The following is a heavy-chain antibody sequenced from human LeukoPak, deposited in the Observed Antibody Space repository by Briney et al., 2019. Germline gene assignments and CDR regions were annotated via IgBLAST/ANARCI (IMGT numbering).Heavy chain of an antibody. CDR1: GGSISSGGYY. CDR2: ISYSGST. V-gene: IGHV4-31*03. Sequence: SDTLSLTCTVSGGSISSGGYYWSSRRQHPGKGLWRIGYISYSGSTYYNPSLKSRDTISVDTSKNQFSLKLSSVTAADTAVYYCARASYQLLLKGYFDYWGQGTLVTVSS. CDR3: ARASYQLLLKGYFDY. J-gene: IGHJ4*02. D-gene: IGHD2-2*01.